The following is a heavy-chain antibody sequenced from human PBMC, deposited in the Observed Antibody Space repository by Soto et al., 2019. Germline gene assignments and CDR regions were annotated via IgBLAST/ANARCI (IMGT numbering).Heavy chain of an antibody. J-gene: IGHJ4*02. D-gene: IGHD6-25*01. V-gene: IGHV3-66*01. CDR3: PRYPWAADY. Sequence: EVQLVESGGGLVQPGGSLRVSCAASGFTVSTKYMSWVRQAPGKGLEWVSVIYSGGSTFYPASVRGRFTISRENCKNTVNLQMNSLRAEDTAVYYCPRYPWAADYWGQGTLVTVSS. CDR1: GFTVSTKY. CDR2: IYSGGST.